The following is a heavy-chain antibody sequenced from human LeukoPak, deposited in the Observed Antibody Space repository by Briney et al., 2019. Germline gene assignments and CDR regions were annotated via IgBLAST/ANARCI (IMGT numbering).Heavy chain of an antibody. Sequence: GGSLRLSCAASGFTFSSYSMNWVRQAPGKGLEWVSYISSSSSTIYYADSVKGRFTISRDNAKNSLYLQMNSLRAEDTAVCYCARRSSSWAGDVWGKGTTVTVSS. D-gene: IGHD6-13*01. CDR3: ARRSSSWAGDV. J-gene: IGHJ6*04. CDR1: GFTFSSYS. CDR2: ISSSSSTI. V-gene: IGHV3-48*01.